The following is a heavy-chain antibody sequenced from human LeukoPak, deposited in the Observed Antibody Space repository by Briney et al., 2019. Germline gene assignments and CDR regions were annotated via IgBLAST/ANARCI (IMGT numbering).Heavy chain of an antibody. Sequence: GGSLRLSCAASGFTFSTYGMIWVRQAPGKGLEWVSAISGSGGSTYYADSVKGRFTISRDNSKNTLYLQMNSLRAEDTAVYYCANGRAAAGIGYWGQGTLVTVSS. CDR3: ANGRAAAGIGY. CDR1: GFTFSTYG. CDR2: ISGSGGST. V-gene: IGHV3-23*01. J-gene: IGHJ4*02. D-gene: IGHD6-13*01.